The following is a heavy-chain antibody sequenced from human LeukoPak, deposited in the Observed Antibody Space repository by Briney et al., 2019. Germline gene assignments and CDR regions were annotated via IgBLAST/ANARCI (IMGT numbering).Heavy chain of an antibody. Sequence: GASVKVSCKSSGYTSSSYGFSWMRQAPGQGLEWMGWISTYNGNTNYAQKFQGRVTMTTDTSTSTAYMELRSLRSDDTAVYYCARDVPGSIGTTARFNPWGQGTLVTVSS. CDR3: ARDVPGSIGTTARFNP. V-gene: IGHV1-18*01. J-gene: IGHJ5*02. CDR1: GYTSSSYG. CDR2: ISTYNGNT. D-gene: IGHD1-1*01.